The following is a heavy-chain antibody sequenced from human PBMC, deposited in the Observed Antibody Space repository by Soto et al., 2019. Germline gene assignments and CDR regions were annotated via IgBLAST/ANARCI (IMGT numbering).Heavy chain of an antibody. J-gene: IGHJ5*02. D-gene: IGHD1-20*01. V-gene: IGHV4-31*03. CDR2: IYVTGAV. CDR1: VASLNSGKDY. CDR3: ARLRIDTNNYKCFDL. Sequence: TLSLTGRVSVASLNSGKDYWSWMLQVPGKGLEWIGHIYVTGAVDYNPSLKDRITISQDTSERQFSLNLRLVTAADTAVYYCARLRIDTNNYKCFDLWGQGTLVTVSS.